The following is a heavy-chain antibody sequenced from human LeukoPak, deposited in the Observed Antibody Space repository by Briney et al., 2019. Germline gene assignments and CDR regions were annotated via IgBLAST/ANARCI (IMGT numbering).Heavy chain of an antibody. CDR1: GFTFSSYG. J-gene: IGHJ4*02. CDR3: AKKGIMTTENDFDY. V-gene: IGHV3-30*18. D-gene: IGHD4-17*01. CDR2: ISYDGSNK. Sequence: GGSLRLSCAASGFTFSSYGMHWVRQAPGKGLEWVAVISYDGSNKYYADSVKGRFTISRDNSKNTLYLQMNSLRAEDTAVYYCAKKGIMTTENDFDYWGQGTLVTVSS.